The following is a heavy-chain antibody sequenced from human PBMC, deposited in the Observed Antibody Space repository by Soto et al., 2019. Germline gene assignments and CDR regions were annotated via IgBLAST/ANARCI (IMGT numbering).Heavy chain of an antibody. D-gene: IGHD3-22*01. J-gene: IGHJ5*02. V-gene: IGHV1-46*01. CDR1: GYTFTGYY. CDR3: ARDTHYDSSGYNWFDP. Sequence: ASVRVSCKASGYTFTGYYMHWVRQAPGQGLEWMGIINPSGGSTSYAQKFQGRVTMTRDTSTSTVYMELSSLRSEDTAVYYCARDTHYDSSGYNWFDPWGQGTLVTVSS. CDR2: INPSGGST.